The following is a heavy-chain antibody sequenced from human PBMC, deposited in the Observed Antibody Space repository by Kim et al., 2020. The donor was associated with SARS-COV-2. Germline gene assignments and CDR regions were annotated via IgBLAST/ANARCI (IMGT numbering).Heavy chain of an antibody. CDR1: GFTFSRNS. CDR2: ISSSSSTI. D-gene: IGHD1-26*01. V-gene: IGHV3-48*04. Sequence: GGSLRLSCAASGFTFSRNSMNWVRQAPGKGLEWVSYISSSSSTIYYADSVKGRFTISRDNAKNSLYLQMNSLRAEDTAVYYCARVDSGVYYGVPYNWFDPWGQGTLVTVSS. J-gene: IGHJ5*02. CDR3: ARVDSGVYYGVPYNWFDP.